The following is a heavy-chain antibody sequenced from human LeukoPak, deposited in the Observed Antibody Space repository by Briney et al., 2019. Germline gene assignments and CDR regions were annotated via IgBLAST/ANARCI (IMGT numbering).Heavy chain of an antibody. CDR3: ATRKRLFRDTCMGMADALDF. D-gene: IGHD5-18*01. J-gene: IGHJ3*01. CDR1: GFTFRSFG. V-gene: IGHV3-23*01. CDR2: ICGDGTTT. Sequence: PGRSLRLSCAASGFTFRSFGMNWVRQAPGKGPEWVSLICGDGTTTDYAAAVKGRFTVFRDNSKDTLYLQMNNLRAEDTAVYYCATRKRLFRDTCMGMADALDFWGQGTMVTVSS.